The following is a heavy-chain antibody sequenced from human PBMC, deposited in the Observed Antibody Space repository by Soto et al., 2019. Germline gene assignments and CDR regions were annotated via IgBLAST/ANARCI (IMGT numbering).Heavy chain of an antibody. CDR1: GYTFTSYG. Sequence: ASVKVSCKASGYTFTSYGISWVRQAPGQGLEWMGWISAYNGNTNYAQKLQGRVTMTTDTSTSTAYMELRSLRSDDMAVYYCARDISPSSSSWYLVGYYYGMDVWGQGTTVTVSS. D-gene: IGHD6-13*01. J-gene: IGHJ6*02. V-gene: IGHV1-18*03. CDR3: ARDISPSSSSWYLVGYYYGMDV. CDR2: ISAYNGNT.